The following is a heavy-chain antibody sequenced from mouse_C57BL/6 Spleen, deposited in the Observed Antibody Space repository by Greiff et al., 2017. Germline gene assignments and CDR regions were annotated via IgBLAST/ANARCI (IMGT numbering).Heavy chain of an antibody. J-gene: IGHJ1*03. CDR2: ISYSGST. Sequence: EVQRVESGPGMVKPSQSLSLTCTVTGYSITSGYDWHWIRHFPGNKLEWMGYISYSGSTNYNPSLKSRISITHDTSKNHFFLKLNSGTTEDTATYYCAREGRYGSNYWYCDVWGTGTTVTVSS. D-gene: IGHD1-1*01. CDR3: AREGRYGSNYWYCDV. V-gene: IGHV3-1*01. CDR1: GYSITSGYD.